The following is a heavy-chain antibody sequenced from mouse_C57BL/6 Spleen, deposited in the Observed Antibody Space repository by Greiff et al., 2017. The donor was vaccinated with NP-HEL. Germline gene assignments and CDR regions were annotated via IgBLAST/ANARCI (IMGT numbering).Heavy chain of an antibody. Sequence: VQLQQSGPELVKPGASVKISCKASGYAFSSSWMNWVKQRPGKGLEWIGRIYPGDGDTNYNGKFKGKATLTADKSSSTAYMQLRSLTSEDSAVYFCAREGTTVVATYYAMDYWGQGTSVTVSS. CDR1: GYAFSSSW. D-gene: IGHD1-1*01. CDR2: IYPGDGDT. J-gene: IGHJ4*01. CDR3: AREGTTVVATYYAMDY. V-gene: IGHV1-82*01.